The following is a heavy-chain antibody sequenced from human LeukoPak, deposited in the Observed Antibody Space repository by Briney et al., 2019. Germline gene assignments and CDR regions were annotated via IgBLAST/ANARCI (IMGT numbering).Heavy chain of an antibody. CDR2: IYSGGST. CDR3: ARENYYDGRNFDY. CDR1: GFTVSSNY. J-gene: IGHJ4*02. D-gene: IGHD3-22*01. Sequence: GGSLRLSCAASGFTVSSNYMSWVRQAPGKGLEWVSVIYSGGSTYYADSVKGRFTISRDNSKNTLYLQMNSLRAEDTAVYYCARENYYDGRNFDYWGQGTLVTVSS. V-gene: IGHV3-66*01.